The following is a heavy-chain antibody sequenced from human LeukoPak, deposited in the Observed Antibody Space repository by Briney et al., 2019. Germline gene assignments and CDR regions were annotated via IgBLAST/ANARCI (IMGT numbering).Heavy chain of an antibody. CDR2: IWYDGSNK. J-gene: IGHJ4*02. D-gene: IGHD6-6*01. CDR3: ARDQAESSGFDY. CDR1: GFTFSSYG. V-gene: IGHV3-33*01. Sequence: PGGSLRLSCAASGFTFSSYGMHWVRQAPGKGPEWVAVIWYDGSNKYYADSVKGRFTISRDNSKNTLYLQMNSLRAEDTAVYYCARDQAESSGFDYWGQGTLVTVSS.